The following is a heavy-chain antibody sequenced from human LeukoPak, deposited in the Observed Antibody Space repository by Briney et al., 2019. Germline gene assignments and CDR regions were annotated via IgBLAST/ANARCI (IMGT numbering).Heavy chain of an antibody. J-gene: IGHJ6*02. V-gene: IGHV4-59*12. Sequence: SETLSLTCIVFGDSINIYYWSWIRQPPGKGLEWIAYIYHSGDSNYNPSLKSRVTISVDTSKNQFSLKLSSVTAADTAVYYCARDHGNYDFWSGYYDYYGMDVWGQGTTVTVSS. D-gene: IGHD3-3*01. CDR2: IYHSGDS. CDR3: ARDHGNYDFWSGYYDYYGMDV. CDR1: GDSINIYY.